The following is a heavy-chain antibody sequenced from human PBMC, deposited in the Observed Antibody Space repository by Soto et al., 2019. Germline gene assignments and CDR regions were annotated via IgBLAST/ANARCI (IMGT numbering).Heavy chain of an antibody. D-gene: IGHD5-18*01. CDR3: AIAVQPPTYYYYGMDV. J-gene: IGHJ6*02. CDR2: IYPGDSDT. Sequence: PGESLKISCKGSGYSFTSYWIGWVRQMPGKGLEWMGIIYPGDSDTRYSPSFQGQVTISADKSISTAYLQWSSLKASDTAMYYCAIAVQPPTYYYYGMDVWGHVTPVTLS. V-gene: IGHV5-51*01. CDR1: GYSFTSYW.